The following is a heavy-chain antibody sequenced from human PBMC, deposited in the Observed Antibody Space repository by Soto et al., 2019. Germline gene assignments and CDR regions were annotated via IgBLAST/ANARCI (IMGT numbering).Heavy chain of an antibody. J-gene: IGHJ4*02. Sequence: HPGGSLRLSCAASGFTFSSYAMSWVRQAPGKGLEWVSAISGSGGSTYYADSVKGRFTISRDNSKNTLYLQMNSPRAEDTAVYYCAKGPHYMVRDYYFDYWGQGTLVTVSS. D-gene: IGHD3-10*01. CDR1: GFTFSSYA. CDR3: AKGPHYMVRDYYFDY. CDR2: ISGSGGST. V-gene: IGHV3-23*01.